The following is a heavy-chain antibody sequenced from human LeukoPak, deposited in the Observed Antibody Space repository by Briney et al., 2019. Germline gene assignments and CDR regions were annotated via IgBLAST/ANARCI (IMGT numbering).Heavy chain of an antibody. Sequence: ASVKVSCKASGYIFTNHYMHWVRQAPGQGLEWMGWINPNSGGTNYAQKFQGRVTMTRDTSISTAYMELSRLRSDDTAVYYCARVPRSYDILTGYQYYFDYWGQGTLVTVSS. J-gene: IGHJ4*02. V-gene: IGHV1-2*02. CDR3: ARVPRSYDILTGYQYYFDY. CDR1: GYIFTNHY. D-gene: IGHD3-9*01. CDR2: INPNSGGT.